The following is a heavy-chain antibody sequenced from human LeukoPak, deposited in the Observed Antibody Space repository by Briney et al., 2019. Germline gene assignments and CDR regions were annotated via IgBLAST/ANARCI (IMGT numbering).Heavy chain of an antibody. CDR3: AKDSPRYCSGGSCSPTFFDY. CDR2: ISGSGGST. J-gene: IGHJ4*02. Sequence: GGSLRLSCAASGFTFSSYAMSWVRQAPGKGLEWVSAISGSGGSTYYADSVKGRFTISRDNSKNTLHLQMNSLRAEDTAVYYCAKDSPRYCSGGSCSPTFFDYWGQGTLVTVSS. D-gene: IGHD2-15*01. V-gene: IGHV3-23*01. CDR1: GFTFSSYA.